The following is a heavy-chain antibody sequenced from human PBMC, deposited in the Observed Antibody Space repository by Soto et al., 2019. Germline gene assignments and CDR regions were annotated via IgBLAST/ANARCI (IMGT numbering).Heavy chain of an antibody. V-gene: IGHV3-11*05. CDR3: ARGDSTWSY. J-gene: IGHJ4*02. CDR1: GFTFSDYY. Sequence: QVQLVESGGALVKPGGSLRLSCAASGFTFSDYYMSWIRQAPGKGLEWVSHISSSTGYTNYADSVKGRFTISRDNAKKSLYQQMNSLRAEDTAVYYCARGDSTWSYWGQGTLVTVSS. CDR2: ISSSTGYT. D-gene: IGHD6-13*01.